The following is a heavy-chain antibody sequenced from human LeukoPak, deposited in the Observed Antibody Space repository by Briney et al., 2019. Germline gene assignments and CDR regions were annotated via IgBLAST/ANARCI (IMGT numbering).Heavy chain of an antibody. V-gene: IGHV4-38-2*01. D-gene: IGHD2-2*01. J-gene: IGHJ4*02. CDR1: GYSISSGYY. Sequence: SETLSLTCAVSGYSISSGYYWGWIRQPPGKGLEWIGSIYHSGSTYYNPSLKSRVTISVDTSKNQFSLKLSSVTAADTAVYYCARVVPAAPFDRWGQGTLVTVSS. CDR3: ARVVPAAPFDR. CDR2: IYHSGST.